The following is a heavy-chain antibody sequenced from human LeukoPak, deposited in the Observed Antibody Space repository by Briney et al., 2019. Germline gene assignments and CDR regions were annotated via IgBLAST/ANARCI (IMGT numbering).Heavy chain of an antibody. V-gene: IGHV3-30-3*01. J-gene: IGHJ4*02. CDR3: ARDPHELISYGGNSWFHY. D-gene: IGHD4-23*01. CDR1: GFTFSSYA. Sequence: GRSLRLSCAASGFTFSSYAMHWVRPAPGKGLEWVAVISYDGSNKYYADSVKGRFTIARDNSKNTLYLQMNSLRAEDTAVYYCARDPHELISYGGNSWFHYWGQGTLVTVSS. CDR2: ISYDGSNK.